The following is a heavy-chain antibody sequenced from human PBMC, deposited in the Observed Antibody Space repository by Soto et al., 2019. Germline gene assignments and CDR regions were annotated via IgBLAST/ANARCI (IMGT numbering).Heavy chain of an antibody. CDR1: GGSISSGGYY. D-gene: IGHD6-19*01. CDR2: IYYSGST. CDR3: ARGDSSGWYIGY. Sequence: QVQLQESGPGLVKPSQTLSLTCTVSGGSISSGGYYWSWIRQHPGKGLEWIGYIYYSGSTYYNPSLKSRVTISVDTSKNQFALKLSSVTAADTAVYDCARGDSSGWYIGYWGQGTLVTVSS. V-gene: IGHV4-31*03. J-gene: IGHJ4*02.